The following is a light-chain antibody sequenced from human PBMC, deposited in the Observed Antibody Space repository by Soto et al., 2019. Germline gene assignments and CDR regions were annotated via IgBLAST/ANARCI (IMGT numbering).Light chain of an antibody. J-gene: IGLJ1*01. CDR1: SSNIGSNT. CDR2: SNN. CDR3: AAWDDSLNGYV. Sequence: QSVLTQPPSASGTPGQRVTISSSGSSSNIGSNTVNWYQQLPGTAPKLLIYSNNQRPSGVPDRFSGSKSGTSASLAISGLQSEDEADYYCAAWDDSLNGYVFGTGTKATVL. V-gene: IGLV1-44*01.